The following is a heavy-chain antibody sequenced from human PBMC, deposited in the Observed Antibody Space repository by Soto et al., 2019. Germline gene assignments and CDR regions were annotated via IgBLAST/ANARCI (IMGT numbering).Heavy chain of an antibody. J-gene: IGHJ4*02. CDR3: AVAIWDIVVVPAAPNFDY. V-gene: IGHV4-34*01. CDR1: GGSFSGYY. D-gene: IGHD2-2*01. Sequence: QVQLQQWGAGLLKPSETLSLTCAVYGGSFSGYYWSWIRQPPGKGLEWIGEINHSGSTNYNPSLKRRVPLSVDXXKXQSXRKLSSVTAADTAVYYRAVAIWDIVVVPAAPNFDYWGQGTLVTVSS. CDR2: INHSGST.